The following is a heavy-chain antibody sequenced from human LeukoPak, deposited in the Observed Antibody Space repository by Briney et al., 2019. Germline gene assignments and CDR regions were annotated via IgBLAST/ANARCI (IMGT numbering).Heavy chain of an antibody. J-gene: IGHJ4*02. CDR1: GGSFSSYY. D-gene: IGHD3-22*01. CDR3: ARAYYYDSSAAIDY. CDR2: IYYSGST. V-gene: IGHV4-59*12. Sequence: SETLSLTCAVYGGSFSSYYWSWIRQPPGKGLEWIGYIYYSGSTDYNPSLKSRVTMSVDTSKNVFSLKLTSVTAADTAVYYCARAYYYDSSAAIDYWGQGILVTVSS.